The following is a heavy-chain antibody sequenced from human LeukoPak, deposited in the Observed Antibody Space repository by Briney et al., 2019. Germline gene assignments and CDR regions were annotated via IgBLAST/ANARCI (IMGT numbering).Heavy chain of an antibody. J-gene: IGHJ4*02. D-gene: IGHD6-13*01. CDR3: ARDRDSSFDY. V-gene: IGHV3-30*04. Sequence: PGGSLRLFCAASGFTFSSYAMHWVRQAPGKGLEWVAVISYDGSNKYYADPVKGRFTISRDNSKNTLYLQMNSLRAEDTAVYYCARDRDSSFDYWGQGTLATVSS. CDR1: GFTFSSYA. CDR2: ISYDGSNK.